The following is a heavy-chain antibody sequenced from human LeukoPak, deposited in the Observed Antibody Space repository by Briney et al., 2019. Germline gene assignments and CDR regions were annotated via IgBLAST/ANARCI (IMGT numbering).Heavy chain of an antibody. V-gene: IGHV4-59*08. J-gene: IGHJ4*02. D-gene: IGHD2-8*02. Sequence: SETLSLTCSVSGDSVTSYYWSWIRQPPGKGLEWIGYVSSDGTTNYTPSLRSRVIMSVDTAKNHISLSLTSLTAADTAIYYCARLDCTGDGCYDHWGQGTLVTVSS. CDR2: VSSDGTT. CDR1: GDSVTSYY. CDR3: ARLDCTGDGCYDH.